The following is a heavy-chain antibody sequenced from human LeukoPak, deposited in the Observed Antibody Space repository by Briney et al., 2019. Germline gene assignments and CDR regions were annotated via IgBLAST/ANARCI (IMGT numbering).Heavy chain of an antibody. Sequence: ASVKVSCKASGYTFTSYDINWVRQATGQGLEWMGWMNPNSGNTGYAQKFQGRVTMTTDTSTSTAYMELRSLRSDDTAVYYCATGASFHDDYWGQGSLVTVSS. D-gene: IGHD5-12*01. J-gene: IGHJ4*02. CDR3: ATGASFHDDY. CDR1: GYTFTSYD. CDR2: MNPNSGNT. V-gene: IGHV1-8*01.